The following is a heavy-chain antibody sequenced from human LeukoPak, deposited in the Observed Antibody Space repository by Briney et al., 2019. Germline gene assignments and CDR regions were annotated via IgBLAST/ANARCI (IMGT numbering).Heavy chain of an antibody. CDR3: AKDYGDYNFDY. V-gene: IGHV3-21*01. J-gene: IGHJ4*01. Sequence: GGSLRLSCAASGFTFSSYSMNWVRQAPGKGLEWVSSISSSSSYIYYADSVKGRFTISRDNDKNSLYLQMNSLRAEDTAVYYCAKDYGDYNFDYWGHGSLVAVSS. D-gene: IGHD4-17*01. CDR1: GFTFSSYS. CDR2: ISSSSSYI.